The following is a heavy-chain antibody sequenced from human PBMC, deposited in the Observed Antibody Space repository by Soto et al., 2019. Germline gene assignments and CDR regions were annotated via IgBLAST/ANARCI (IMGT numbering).Heavy chain of an antibody. CDR1: GFTFSSYG. V-gene: IGHV3-30*18. J-gene: IGHJ3*01. CDR3: AKDRWGMDALDF. D-gene: IGHD3-16*01. Sequence: QVQLVESGGGVVQPGRSLRLSCAASGFTFSSYGMHWVRQAPGKGLEWVAVIPCDGSNKYYADPVKGRFTISRDNSQNKLYLQMNSLRAEDAAVYYWAKDRWGMDALDFWGQGTMVTVSS. CDR2: IPCDGSNK.